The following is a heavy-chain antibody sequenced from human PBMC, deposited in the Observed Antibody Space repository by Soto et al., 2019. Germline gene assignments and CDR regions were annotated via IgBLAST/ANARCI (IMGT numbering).Heavy chain of an antibody. CDR1: GFTFSSYG. CDR3: ARGRGGQKAFDI. D-gene: IGHD3-10*01. Sequence: QVQLVESGGGVVQPGRSLRLSCAASGFTFSSYGMHWVRQAPGKGLEWVAVIWYDGSNKYYADSVKGRFTISRDNSKNTLYLQMNSLRAEDTAVYYCARGRGGQKAFDIWGQGTMVTVSS. V-gene: IGHV3-33*01. CDR2: IWYDGSNK. J-gene: IGHJ3*02.